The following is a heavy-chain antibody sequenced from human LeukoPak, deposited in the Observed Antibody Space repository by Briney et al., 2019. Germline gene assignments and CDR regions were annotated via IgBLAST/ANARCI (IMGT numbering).Heavy chain of an antibody. V-gene: IGHV3-74*01. D-gene: IGHD1-26*01. Sequence: GSLRLSCAASGFTFSSYWMLWVRQAPGKGLVWVSRINSDGSSTTYADSVKGRFTISRDNAKNTLYLQMNSLRAEDTAVYYCARDPSYSENLDYWGQGTLVTVSS. CDR2: INSDGSST. CDR3: ARDPSYSENLDY. J-gene: IGHJ4*02. CDR1: GFTFSSYW.